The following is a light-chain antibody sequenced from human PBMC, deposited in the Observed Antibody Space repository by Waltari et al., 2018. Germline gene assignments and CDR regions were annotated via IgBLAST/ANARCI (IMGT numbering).Light chain of an antibody. CDR2: RAS. CDR1: QRVLYSSNNKNC. J-gene: IGKJ1*01. CDR3: QQYYTIPRT. Sequence: DIVMTQSPDSLAVSLGERATINCKSSQRVLYSSNNKNCLAWYQQKPGQPPKLLINRASTRESGVPDRFSGSGSGTDFTLTISSLQAEDVAVYYCQQYYTIPRTFGQGTKVEIK. V-gene: IGKV4-1*01.